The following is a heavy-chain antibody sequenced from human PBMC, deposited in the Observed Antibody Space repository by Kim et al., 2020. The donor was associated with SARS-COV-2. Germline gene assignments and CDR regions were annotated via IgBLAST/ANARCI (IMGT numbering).Heavy chain of an antibody. CDR2: IIPIFGTA. CDR3: AREGFVAAAGTGLGIYYFDY. V-gene: IGHV1-69*13. D-gene: IGHD6-13*01. J-gene: IGHJ4*02. CDR1: GGTFSSYA. Sequence: SVKVSCKASGGTFSSYAISWVRQAPGQGLEWMGGIIPIFGTANYAQKFQGRVTITADESTSTAYMELSSLRSEDTAVYYCAREGFVAAAGTGLGIYYFDYWGQGTLVTVSS.